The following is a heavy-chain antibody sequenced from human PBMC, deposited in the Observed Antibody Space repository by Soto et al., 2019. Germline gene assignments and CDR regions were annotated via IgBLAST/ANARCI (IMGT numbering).Heavy chain of an antibody. D-gene: IGHD4-4*01. J-gene: IGHJ5*02. CDR3: ARGRRYSNYETMYNWFDP. V-gene: IGHV1-46*01. CDR2: INPSGGST. Sequence: ASVKVSCTASGYTSTSDYMNGVRHAPGQGLEWMGTINPSGGSTSYAQKFQGRLTMTRDTSTSTVYMELSSLRSEDTAVYYCARGRRYSNYETMYNWFDPWGQGTLVTVSS. CDR1: GYTSTSDY.